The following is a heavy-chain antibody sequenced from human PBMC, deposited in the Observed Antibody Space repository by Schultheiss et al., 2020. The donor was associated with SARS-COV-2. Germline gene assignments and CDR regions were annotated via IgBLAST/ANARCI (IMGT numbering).Heavy chain of an antibody. J-gene: IGHJ5*02. Sequence: SETLSLTCAVSGGSISSGGYSWSWIRQPPGKGLEWIGSIYYSGSTYYNPSLKSRVTISVDTSKNQFSLKLSSVTAADTAVYYCAREVLWFGELLGGFDPWGQGTLVTVSS. CDR1: GGSISSGGYS. CDR2: IYYSGST. D-gene: IGHD3-10*01. V-gene: IGHV4-61*08. CDR3: AREVLWFGELLGGFDP.